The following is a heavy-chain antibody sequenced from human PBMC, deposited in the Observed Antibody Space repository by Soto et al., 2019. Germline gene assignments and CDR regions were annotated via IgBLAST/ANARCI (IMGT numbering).Heavy chain of an antibody. CDR3: ASRDPGTRVDY. J-gene: IGHJ4*01. CDR2: IYRTGSN. D-gene: IGHD1-7*01. CDR1: GGALTSDNW. V-gene: IGHV4-4*02. Sequence: SETLSLTCTFSGGALTSDNWLPCVRQTPGQGLEWIGEIYRTGSNNYNPSLKSRVTISVDKSENQFSLKVTSPNAAGMAVYYCASRDPGTRVDYWAHGTWVSVCS.